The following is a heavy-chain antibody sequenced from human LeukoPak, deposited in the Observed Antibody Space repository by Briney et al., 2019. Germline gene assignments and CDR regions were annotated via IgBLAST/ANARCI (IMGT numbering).Heavy chain of an antibody. CDR2: IYPGDSDT. D-gene: IGHD6-6*01. CDR3: AREVSSSSNVGYYYGMDV. J-gene: IGHJ6*02. Sequence: GESLKISCKGSGYSFTSYWIGWVRQMPGKGLEWMGSIYPGDSDTRYSPSFQGQVTISADKSISTAYLQWSSLKASDTAMYYCAREVSSSSNVGYYYGMDVWGQGTTVTVSS. V-gene: IGHV5-51*01. CDR1: GYSFTSYW.